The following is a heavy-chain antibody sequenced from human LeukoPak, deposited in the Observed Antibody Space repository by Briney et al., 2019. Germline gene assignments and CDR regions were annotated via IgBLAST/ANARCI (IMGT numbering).Heavy chain of an antibody. CDR2: INHSGST. CDR1: GGSFSGYY. CDR3: AGGRCITFGGVIVSPLGY. J-gene: IGHJ4*02. D-gene: IGHD3-16*02. Sequence: SETLSLTCAVYGGSFSGYYWSWIRQPPGKGLEWIVEINHSGSTNYHPSLKSRVTISVDTPTNQFSLKQSSVTAADTAVYYCAGGRCITFGGVIVSPLGYWGQGTLVTVSS. V-gene: IGHV4-34*01.